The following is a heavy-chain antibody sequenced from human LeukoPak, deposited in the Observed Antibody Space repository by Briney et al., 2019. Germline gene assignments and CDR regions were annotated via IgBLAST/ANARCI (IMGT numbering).Heavy chain of an antibody. CDR3: ARDSATGYHTDY. Sequence: SETLSLTCAVSGGSISSNSYYWGWIRQPPGKGLEWIGSIYYSGSTYYNPSLKSRVTISVDTSKNQFSLKLSSVTAADTAIYYCARDSATGYHTDYWGQGTLVTVSS. J-gene: IGHJ4*02. CDR1: GGSISSNSYY. CDR2: IYYSGST. V-gene: IGHV4-39*02. D-gene: IGHD3/OR15-3a*01.